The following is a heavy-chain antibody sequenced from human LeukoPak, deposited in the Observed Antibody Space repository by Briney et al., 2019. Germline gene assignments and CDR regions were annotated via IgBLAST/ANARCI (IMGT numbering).Heavy chain of an antibody. J-gene: IGHJ3*02. Sequence: GGSLRLSCAASGFTFSSYTMNWVGQAPAKELPWVAVISYHGSDKDYADPVKGRFSISRDNPKNTVYLQMNSLRVEDTAVYYCARDHGGNRPNAFDIWGQGTMVTVSS. V-gene: IGHV3-30-3*01. D-gene: IGHD4-23*01. CDR2: ISYHGSDK. CDR3: ARDHGGNRPNAFDI. CDR1: GFTFSSYT.